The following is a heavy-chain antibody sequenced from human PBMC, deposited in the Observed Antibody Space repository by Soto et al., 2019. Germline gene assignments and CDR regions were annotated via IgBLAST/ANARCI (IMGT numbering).Heavy chain of an antibody. CDR3: AGGHCEYCSGWHPRDY. CDR2: MNANSGNT. CDR1: GYTFTSYD. Sequence: QVQLVQSGAEVKKPGASVKVSCKASGYTFTSYDINWVRQATGQGLEWMGWMNANSGNTGYAQKFQGRVTMTRNTSQSTAYMDLSSLRSEDTAVYYCAGGHCEYCSGWHPRDYRGPGTLV. D-gene: IGHD6-19*01. V-gene: IGHV1-8*01. J-gene: IGHJ4*02.